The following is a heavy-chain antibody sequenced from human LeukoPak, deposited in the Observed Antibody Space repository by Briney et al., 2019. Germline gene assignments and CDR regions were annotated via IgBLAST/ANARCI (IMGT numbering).Heavy chain of an antibody. D-gene: IGHD3-10*01. CDR3: ARGKPSIPMVRGVYEYYFDY. CDR1: LYTFTSYD. Sequence: ASVKVSCKASLYTFTSYDIYWVRQATGEGLEWMGWMYPNRGNTGYAQKFLGRVTMTRNTSISTAYMELSSLRSEDTAVYYCARGKPSIPMVRGVYEYYFDYWGQGTLVTVSS. J-gene: IGHJ4*02. V-gene: IGHV1-8*01. CDR2: MYPNRGNT.